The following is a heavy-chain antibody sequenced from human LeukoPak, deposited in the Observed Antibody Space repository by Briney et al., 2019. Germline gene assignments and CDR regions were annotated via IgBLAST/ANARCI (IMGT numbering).Heavy chain of an antibody. CDR1: GGSFSGYY. Sequence: SETLSLTCAVYGGSFSGYYWSWIRQPPGKGLEWIGYIYYSGSTNYNPSLKSRVTISVDTSKNQFSLKLSSVTAADTAVYYCARDTRSPYCGGDCYSGWFDPWGQGTLVTVSS. CDR2: IYYSGST. V-gene: IGHV4-59*01. J-gene: IGHJ5*02. D-gene: IGHD2-21*02. CDR3: ARDTRSPYCGGDCYSGWFDP.